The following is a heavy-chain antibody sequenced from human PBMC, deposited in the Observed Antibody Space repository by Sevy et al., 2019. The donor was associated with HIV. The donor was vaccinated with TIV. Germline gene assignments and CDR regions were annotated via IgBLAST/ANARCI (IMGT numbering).Heavy chain of an antibody. CDR3: ARDGPRIAAAGPVLY. CDR1: GYTFTGYY. Sequence: ASVKVSCKASGYTFTGYYMHWVRQAPGQGLEWMGWINPNSGGTNYAQKFQGRVTMTRDTSISTAYMELSRLRSDDTAVYYCARDGPRIAAAGPVLYWGQGTLVTVSS. D-gene: IGHD6-13*01. V-gene: IGHV1-2*02. J-gene: IGHJ4*02. CDR2: INPNSGGT.